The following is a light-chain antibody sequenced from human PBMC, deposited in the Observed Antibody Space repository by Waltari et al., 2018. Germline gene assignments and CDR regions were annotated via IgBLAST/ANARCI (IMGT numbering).Light chain of an antibody. Sequence: DIQMTQSPSTLSASVGDRVTITCRASQSSTRWLAWYQQKAGKAPKLLNYKASILESGVPSRFSGRGSGSEFTLTISSLHPDDFATYYCQHYDSYSATFGRGTKVEIK. CDR2: KAS. J-gene: IGKJ4*02. CDR3: QHYDSYSAT. V-gene: IGKV1-5*03. CDR1: QSSTRW.